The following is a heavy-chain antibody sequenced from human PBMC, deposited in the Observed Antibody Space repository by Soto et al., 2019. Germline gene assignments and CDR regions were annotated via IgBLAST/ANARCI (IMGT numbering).Heavy chain of an antibody. V-gene: IGHV3-30-3*01. Sequence: PGGPLRLSCAASGFTFSSYAMHWVRQAPGKGLEWVAVISYDGSNKYYAEYVKGRITISRDNSKNTLKLQMNSLRSEVTAVYYCARDSHDYYDSTSGPFDYWGQGTLVTVSS. CDR3: ARDSHDYYDSTSGPFDY. CDR2: ISYDGSNK. D-gene: IGHD3-22*01. J-gene: IGHJ4*02. CDR1: GFTFSSYA.